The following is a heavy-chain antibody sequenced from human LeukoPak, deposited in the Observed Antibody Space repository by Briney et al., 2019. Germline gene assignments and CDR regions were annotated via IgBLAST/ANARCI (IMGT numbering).Heavy chain of an antibody. J-gene: IGHJ6*02. CDR3: ARDPPAYCGIDFYAPYSGMDV. CDR2: ISVYNANT. Sequence: GASVKVSCKASGYTFSSYGISWVRQAPGQGLEWMGWISVYNANTDQSKKLQGRVTMITDTSTSTAYMELTSMRSNDTAVYYCARDPPAYCGIDFYAPYSGMDVWGQGTTVTVSS. V-gene: IGHV1-18*01. D-gene: IGHD2-21*02. CDR1: GYTFSSYG.